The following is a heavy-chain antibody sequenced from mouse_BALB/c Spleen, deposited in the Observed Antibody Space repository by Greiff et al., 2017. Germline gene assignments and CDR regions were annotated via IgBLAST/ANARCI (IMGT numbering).Heavy chain of an antibody. V-gene: IGHV1-80*01. CDR1: GFAFSSYW. J-gene: IGHJ4*01. CDR2: IYPGDGET. D-gene: IGHD2-2*01. Sequence: VLLVESGAELVRPGSSVKLSCTASGFAFSSYWMNWVKQRPGQGLEWIGQIYPGDGETNYTGKFKGKATLTADKSTSTVYMQLSSLTSEDTAVYFCASWLQPYAMDYWGQGTSVTVSS. CDR3: ASWLQPYAMDY.